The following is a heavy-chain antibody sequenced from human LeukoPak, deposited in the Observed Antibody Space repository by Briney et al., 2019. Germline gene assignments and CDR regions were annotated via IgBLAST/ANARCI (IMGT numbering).Heavy chain of an antibody. CDR2: INHSGST. Sequence: PSETLSLTCAVYGGSFSGYYWSWIRQPPGKGLEWIGEINHSGSTNYNPSLKSRATISVDTSKNQFSLKLSSVTAADTAVYYCARSSSGWSYYFDYWGQGTLVTVSS. CDR1: GGSFSGYY. CDR3: ARSSSGWSYYFDY. D-gene: IGHD6-19*01. V-gene: IGHV4-34*01. J-gene: IGHJ4*02.